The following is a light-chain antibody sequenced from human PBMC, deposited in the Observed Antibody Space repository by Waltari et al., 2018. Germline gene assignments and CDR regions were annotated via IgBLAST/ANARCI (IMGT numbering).Light chain of an antibody. CDR3: QQSYSSPWT. V-gene: IGKV1-39*01. CDR1: QSITSR. Sequence: DIQMTQSPSSLSASVGDRVTITCRASQSITSRLNWYQQKPGKAPKVLIYAASSLQSGVPSRFSGSGSGTDFTLTISSLQPEDFAIYYCQQSYSSPWTFGPGTQV. CDR2: AAS. J-gene: IGKJ1*01.